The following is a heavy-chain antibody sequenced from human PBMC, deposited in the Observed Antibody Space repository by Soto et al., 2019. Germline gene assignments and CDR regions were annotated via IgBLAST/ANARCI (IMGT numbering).Heavy chain of an antibody. CDR3: ASSHAGAHITAAVH. V-gene: IGHV4-30-2*01. D-gene: IGHD6-13*01. Sequence: PSETLSLTCAVSGGSIGSDGYSWSWIRQPPGKGLEWIGYIYHSGSTYYNPSLKSRVTISVDRSKNQFSLKLSSVTAADTAVYYCASSHAGAHITAAVHWGQGTLVTVSS. J-gene: IGHJ4*02. CDR2: IYHSGST. CDR1: GGSIGSDGYS.